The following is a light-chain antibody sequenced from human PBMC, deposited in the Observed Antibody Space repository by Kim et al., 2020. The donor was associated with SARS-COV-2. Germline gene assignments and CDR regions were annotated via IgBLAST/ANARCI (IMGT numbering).Light chain of an antibody. CDR1: QDISNY. V-gene: IGKV1-33*01. J-gene: IGKJ2*01. Sequence: DIQMTQSPSSLSASVGDRVTITCQASQDISNYLNWYQQKPGKAPKLLIYDASNLETGVPSRFSGSGSGTDFTFTISSLQPEEFATYYCNHYINPPYPLGQGTKLEI. CDR3: NHYINPPYP. CDR2: DAS.